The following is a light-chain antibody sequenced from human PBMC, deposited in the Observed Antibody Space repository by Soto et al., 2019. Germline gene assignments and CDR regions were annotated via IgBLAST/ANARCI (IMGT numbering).Light chain of an antibody. Sequence: DIQMTQSPSTLPASVGDRVTITCRASQSISNWLAWYQQKPGTAPTVLIYHASRRATGIPDRFSGSGSGTDFTLTISRLEPEDFVVYYCQQYGRSPTLGQGTKVDIK. V-gene: IGKV1-5*01. CDR2: HAS. CDR3: QQYGRSPT. CDR1: QSISNW. J-gene: IGKJ1*01.